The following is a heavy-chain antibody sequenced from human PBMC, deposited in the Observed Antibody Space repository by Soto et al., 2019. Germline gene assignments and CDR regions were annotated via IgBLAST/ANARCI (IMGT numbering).Heavy chain of an antibody. Sequence: SETLSLTCTVPRGSLSHYYWSWIRQPPRKGTEWIGYVHYSRTTNYNHSLESRVSMSLDTSKNQVSRKLNSVTDADTAVYYGATRPPGLWRGVFDYWGQAILVTVS. CDR3: ATRPPGLWRGVFDY. CDR2: VHYSRTT. V-gene: IGHV4-59*01. CDR1: RGSLSHYY. J-gene: IGHJ4*02. D-gene: IGHD2-21*01.